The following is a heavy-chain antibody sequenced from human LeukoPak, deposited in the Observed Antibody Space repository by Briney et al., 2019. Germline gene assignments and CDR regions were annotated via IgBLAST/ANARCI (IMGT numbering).Heavy chain of an antibody. V-gene: IGHV3-21*01. CDR1: GFTFSSYS. J-gene: IGHJ4*02. CDR3: ARSPADYGDYVPDDY. Sequence: PGGSLRLSCAASGFTFSSYSMNWVRQAPGKGLEWVSSISSSGSYIYYADSVKGRSTISRDNAKNSLYLQMNSLRAEDTAVYYCARSPADYGDYVPDDYWGQGTLVTVSS. D-gene: IGHD4-17*01. CDR2: ISSSGSYI.